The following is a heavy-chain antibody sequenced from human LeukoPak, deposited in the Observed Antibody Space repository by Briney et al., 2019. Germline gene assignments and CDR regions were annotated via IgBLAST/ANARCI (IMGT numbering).Heavy chain of an antibody. D-gene: IGHD6-13*01. CDR3: ARRLGAAAGDY. CDR2: IYYSGST. V-gene: IGHV4-59*12. Sequence: PSETLSLTCTVSGGSISNYYWSWLRQPPGKGLEWIGYIYYSGSTNYNPSLKSRVTISVDKSKNQFSLKLSSVTAADTAVYYCARRLGAAAGDYWGQGTLVTVSS. J-gene: IGHJ4*02. CDR1: GGSISNYY.